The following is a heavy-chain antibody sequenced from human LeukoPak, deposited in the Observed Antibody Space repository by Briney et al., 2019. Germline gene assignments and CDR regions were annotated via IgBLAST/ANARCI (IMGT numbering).Heavy chain of an antibody. V-gene: IGHV4-61*02. CDR3: ARDFGYCSSTSCYDWFDP. Sequence: SETLSLTCTVSGGSISSGSYYWNWIRQPAGKGLEWIGRIYTSGSTNYNPSLKSRVTMSVDTSKNQFSLKLSSVTAADTAVYYCARDFGYCSSTSCYDWFDPWGQGTLVTVSS. CDR2: IYTSGST. CDR1: GGSISSGSYY. D-gene: IGHD2-2*01. J-gene: IGHJ5*02.